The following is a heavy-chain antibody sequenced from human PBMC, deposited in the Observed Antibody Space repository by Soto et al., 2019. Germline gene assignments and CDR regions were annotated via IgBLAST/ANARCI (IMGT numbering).Heavy chain of an antibody. D-gene: IGHD1-26*01. Sequence: SETLSLTCTVSGGSISSYYLSWIRQPAGKGLEWIGRIYTSGSTNYNPSLKSRVTMSVDTSKNQFSLKLSSVTAADTAVYYCARDWRLLGGSYYDDAFDIWGQGTMVTVSS. J-gene: IGHJ3*02. CDR2: IYTSGST. CDR3: ARDWRLLGGSYYDDAFDI. CDR1: GGSISSYY. V-gene: IGHV4-4*07.